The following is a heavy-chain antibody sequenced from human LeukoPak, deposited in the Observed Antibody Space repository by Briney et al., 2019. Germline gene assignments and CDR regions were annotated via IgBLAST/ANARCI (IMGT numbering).Heavy chain of an antibody. CDR3: ARGHSSWYGFYWFDP. J-gene: IGHJ5*02. D-gene: IGHD6-13*01. V-gene: IGHV4-31*03. CDR1: GGSISSGGYY. Sequence: PSETLSLTCTVSGGSISSGGYYWRWIRQHPGKGLEWIGYIYYSGSTYYNPSLKSRVTISVDTSKNQFSLKLSSVTAADTAVYYCARGHSSWYGFYWFDPWGQGTLVTVSS. CDR2: IYYSGST.